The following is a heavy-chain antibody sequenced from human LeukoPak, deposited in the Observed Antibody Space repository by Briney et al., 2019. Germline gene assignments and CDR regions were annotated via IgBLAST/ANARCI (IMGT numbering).Heavy chain of an antibody. V-gene: IGHV5-51*01. CDR2: IYPGDSDT. CDR1: GYSFTGYW. Sequence: HGGSLKISCKGSGYSFTGYWIGWVRQMPGKGLEWMGIIYPGDSDTRYSPSFQGQVTISADKSISTAYLQWSSLKASDTAMYYCARLSEGKYCSSISCYAGDYWGQGTLVTVSS. D-gene: IGHD2-2*01. J-gene: IGHJ4*02. CDR3: ARLSEGKYCSSISCYAGDY.